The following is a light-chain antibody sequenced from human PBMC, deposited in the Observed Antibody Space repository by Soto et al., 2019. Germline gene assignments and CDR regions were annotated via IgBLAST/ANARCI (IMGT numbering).Light chain of an antibody. V-gene: IGKV3D-15*01. Sequence: EIVMTQSPATLSVSPGERATLSCRASQSVGSDLAWYQQKPGQAPRLVIYDIFTSATGVPTRISGSGSGTELTLTISGLQSEDFAVYYCQQYNSWRLTFGGGTKVDIK. CDR3: QQYNSWRLT. CDR1: QSVGSD. J-gene: IGKJ4*01. CDR2: DIF.